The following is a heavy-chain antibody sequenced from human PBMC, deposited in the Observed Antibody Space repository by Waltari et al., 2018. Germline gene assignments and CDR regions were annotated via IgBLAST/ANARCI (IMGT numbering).Heavy chain of an antibody. Sequence: QVQLQQWGAGLLKPSETLSLTCAVYGGSFSGYYWSWILQPPGKGLEWSGEINHSGSTNDNPYLKSLVTISVDTSKNQFSLKLSAVTAADTAVYYCARVPLDRTIVVVPAATNPFDYWGQGTLVTVSS. D-gene: IGHD2-2*01. V-gene: IGHV4-34*01. CDR1: GGSFSGYY. J-gene: IGHJ4*02. CDR2: INHSGST. CDR3: ARVPLDRTIVVVPAATNPFDY.